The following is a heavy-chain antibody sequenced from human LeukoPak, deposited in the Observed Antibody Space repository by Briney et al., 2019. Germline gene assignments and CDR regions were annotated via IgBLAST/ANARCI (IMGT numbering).Heavy chain of an antibody. D-gene: IGHD2-21*02. CDR1: GFTFSDYW. CDR2: IREDGRKA. CDR3: ARDQVGGHYQF. Sequence: PGGSLRLSCAASGFTFSDYWMTWVRQAPGKGPEWVANIREDGRKAYYVDSVMGRFTISRDNVKNSLYLQMNYLRAEDTAVYYCARDQVGGHYQFWGQGALVAVSS. V-gene: IGHV3-7*01. J-gene: IGHJ4*02.